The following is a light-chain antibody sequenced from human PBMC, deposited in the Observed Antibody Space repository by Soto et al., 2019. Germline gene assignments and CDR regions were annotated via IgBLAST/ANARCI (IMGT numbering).Light chain of an antibody. CDR3: QSYDSSLSGTYV. CDR2: GNS. CDR1: SSNIGAGYD. V-gene: IGLV1-40*01. J-gene: IGLJ1*01. Sequence: QSVLTQPPSVSGAPGQRVTISCTGSSSNIGAGYDVHWYQQLPGTAPKLLIYGNSNRPSGVPDRFSGSKSGTSASLAITGLQAEDEADYYCQSYDSSLSGTYVFATGTKVIV.